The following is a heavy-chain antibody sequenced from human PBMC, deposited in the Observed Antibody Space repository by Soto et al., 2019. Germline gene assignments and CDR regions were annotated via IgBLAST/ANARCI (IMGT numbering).Heavy chain of an antibody. CDR3: ARDQCGGDCYYQGNWWFDP. D-gene: IGHD2-21*02. Sequence: SETLSLTCAVSGGSISSSNWWSWVRQPSGKGLEWIGEIYHSGSTNYNPSLKSRVTISVDKSKNQFSLKLSSVTAADTAVYYCARDQCGGDCYYQGNWWFDPWGQGTLVTVSS. CDR2: IYHSGST. J-gene: IGHJ5*02. CDR1: GGSISSSNW. V-gene: IGHV4-4*02.